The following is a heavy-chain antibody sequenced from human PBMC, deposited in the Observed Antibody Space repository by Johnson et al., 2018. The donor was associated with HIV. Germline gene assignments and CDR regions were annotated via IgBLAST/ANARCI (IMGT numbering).Heavy chain of an antibody. J-gene: IGHJ3*02. D-gene: IGHD1-26*01. CDR2: IYTGGST. V-gene: IGHV3-66*03. CDR3: ARVRVGAFDI. Sequence: VQLVESGGGLIQPGGSLRLSCAASGFTVSSNYMSWVRQAPGKGLEWVSVIYTGGSTFYADSVKGRFTISRDNSKNALYLQMNSLRAEDTAVYYCARVRVGAFDIWGQGTMVTVSS. CDR1: GFTVSSNY.